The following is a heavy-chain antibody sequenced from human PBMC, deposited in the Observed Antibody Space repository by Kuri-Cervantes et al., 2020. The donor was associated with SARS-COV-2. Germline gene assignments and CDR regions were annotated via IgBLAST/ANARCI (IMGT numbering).Heavy chain of an antibody. Sequence: GESLKISCAASGFNFSRTDMHWVRQAPGKGLEWVAVISNDGKNKKCIASGKGRFTISRDNSQNTLHLQMKSLTSEDTAMYYCARDYYDFWSGYYVPYYYYYYGMDVWGQGTTVTVSS. V-gene: IGHV3-30*03. CDR1: GFNFSRTD. CDR2: ISNDGKNK. J-gene: IGHJ6*02. CDR3: ARDYYDFWSGYYVPYYYYYYGMDV. D-gene: IGHD3-3*01.